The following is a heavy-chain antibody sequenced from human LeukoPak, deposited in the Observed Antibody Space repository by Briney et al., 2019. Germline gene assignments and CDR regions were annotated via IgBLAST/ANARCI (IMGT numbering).Heavy chain of an antibody. CDR1: GYTFTGYY. CDR3: ARDRGPVEQQLGNYYYGMDV. D-gene: IGHD6-13*01. CDR2: INPNSGGT. V-gene: IGHV1-2*04. J-gene: IGHJ6*02. Sequence: GASVKVSCKASGYTFTGYYMHWVRQAPGQGLEWMGWINPNSGGTNYAQKFQGWVTMTRDTSISTAYMELSRLRSDDTAVYYCARDRGPVEQQLGNYYYGMDVWGQGTTVTVSS.